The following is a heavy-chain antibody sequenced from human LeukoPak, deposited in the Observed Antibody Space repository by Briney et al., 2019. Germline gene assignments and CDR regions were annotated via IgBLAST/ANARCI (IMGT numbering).Heavy chain of an antibody. J-gene: IGHJ6*03. CDR3: ARLSAYYYGSYFYYYMDV. CDR2: INPGGDNT. V-gene: IGHV1-46*01. Sequence: ASVKVSCKASGYTFTNYYIHWVRQAPGQGLEWMGLINPGGDNTDYAQNFQGRVTMTRDTSTSTVYMGLSSLRAEDTALYYCARLSAYYYGSYFYYYMDVWGKGTTVTVSS. D-gene: IGHD3-10*01. CDR1: GYTFTNYY.